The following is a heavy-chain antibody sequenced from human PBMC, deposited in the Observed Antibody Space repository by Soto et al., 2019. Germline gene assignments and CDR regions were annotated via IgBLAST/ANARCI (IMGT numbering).Heavy chain of an antibody. CDR1: GFTFSNAW. CDR3: TTGADIVVVPAAMLRYYYYGMDV. V-gene: IGHV3-15*07. J-gene: IGHJ6*02. D-gene: IGHD2-2*01. Sequence: GGSLRLSCAASGFTFSNAWMNWVRQAPGKGLEWVGRIKSKTDGGTTDYAAPVKGRFTISSDDSKNTLYLQMNSLKTEDTAVYYCTTGADIVVVPAAMLRYYYYGMDVWGQGTTVTVSS. CDR2: IKSKTDGGTT.